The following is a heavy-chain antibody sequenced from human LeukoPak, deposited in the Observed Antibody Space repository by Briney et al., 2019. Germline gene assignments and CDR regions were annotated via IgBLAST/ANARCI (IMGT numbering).Heavy chain of an antibody. CDR3: ASLHDIVVIPDATIDY. Sequence: TGGSLRLSCAASGFTFSTYWMSWVRQAPGKGLEWVANIKEDGSEKNYADSVKGRFTISRDNAKNSLYLQMSSLRADDTAVYYCASLHDIVVIPDATIDYCGQGTLVTVSS. CDR1: GFTFSTYW. J-gene: IGHJ4*02. D-gene: IGHD2-15*01. V-gene: IGHV3-7*02. CDR2: IKEDGSEK.